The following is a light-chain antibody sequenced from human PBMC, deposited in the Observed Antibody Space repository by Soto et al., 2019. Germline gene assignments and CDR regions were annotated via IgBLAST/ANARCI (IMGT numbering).Light chain of an antibody. CDR1: SRDVGSYNY. CDR2: EVR. V-gene: IGLV2-14*01. Sequence: QSALTQPASVSGSPGQSITISCTGTSRDVGSYNYVSWYQHHPGKAPKLMIYEVRHRPSGVSNRFSGSKSGNTASLTISGLQAEDEADYHCSSYISSSTLVFGGGTKVTVL. J-gene: IGLJ2*01. CDR3: SSYISSSTLV.